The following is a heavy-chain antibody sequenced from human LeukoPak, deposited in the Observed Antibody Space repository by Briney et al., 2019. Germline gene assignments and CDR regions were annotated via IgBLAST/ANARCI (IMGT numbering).Heavy chain of an antibody. V-gene: IGHV4-39*07. CDR1: GGSISSSTYS. CDR2: MYYSGST. CDR3: ARVEGITGTTDY. Sequence: RPSETLSFTCTVSGGSISSSTYSWGWIRQPPGNGLEWIGSMYYSGSTYYNPSLKSRVTISVDTSKNQFSLKLSSVTAADTAVYHCARVEGITGTTDYWGQGTLVTVSS. J-gene: IGHJ4*02. D-gene: IGHD1-20*01.